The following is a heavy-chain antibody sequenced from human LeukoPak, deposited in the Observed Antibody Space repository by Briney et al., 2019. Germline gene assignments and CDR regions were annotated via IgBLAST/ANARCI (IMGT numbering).Heavy chain of an antibody. CDR3: ARVFDKDV. V-gene: IGHV4-4*07. CDR2: ILTGGTT. J-gene: IGHJ6*03. CDR1: GGSISGSY. D-gene: IGHD2-21*01. Sequence: PSETLSLTCTVSGGSISGSYWSWIRQPAGKGLEWIGRILTGGTTHYNPSLKSRVTMSVDTSKNQFSLRLNSVTAADTAVYYCARVFDKDVWGKGTTVTVSS.